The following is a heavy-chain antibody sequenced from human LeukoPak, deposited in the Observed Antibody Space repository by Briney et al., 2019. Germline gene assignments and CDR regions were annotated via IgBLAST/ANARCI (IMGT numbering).Heavy chain of an antibody. V-gene: IGHV4-59*01. D-gene: IGHD1-26*01. CDR2: IYYSGNT. J-gene: IGHJ4*02. Sequence: SETLSLTCSVSGGSISSYYWNWIRQPPGKGLEWIGYIYYSGNTNYNPSLKGRVTISVDTSKNQFSLRLTSVTAADTAVYYCARWNSGSYHFDYWGQGALVTVSS. CDR1: GGSISSYY. CDR3: ARWNSGSYHFDY.